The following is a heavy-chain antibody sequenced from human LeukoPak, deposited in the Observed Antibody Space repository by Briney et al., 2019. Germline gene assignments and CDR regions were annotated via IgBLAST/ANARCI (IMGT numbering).Heavy chain of an antibody. J-gene: IGHJ4*02. Sequence: SETLSLTCTVSGGSISSSSYYWVWLRQPPGKGLEWIGSIYYYGSTYYNPSLKSRVTISLDTSKNQFSLKLSSVTAADTAVYYCARHARRWFLGYYFDYWGQGTLVTVSS. V-gene: IGHV4-39*01. CDR3: ARHARRWFLGYYFDY. CDR1: GGSISSSSYY. CDR2: IYYYGST. D-gene: IGHD2-15*01.